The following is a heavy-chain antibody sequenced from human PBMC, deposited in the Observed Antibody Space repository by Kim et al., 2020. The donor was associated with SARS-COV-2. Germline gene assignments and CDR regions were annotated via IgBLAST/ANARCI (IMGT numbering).Heavy chain of an antibody. J-gene: IGHJ5*02. D-gene: IGHD3-10*01. Sequence: KYSKNFQGRVTITGDTTANTAYMELSSLTSKDTAVYYCAREGSGSYNWFDPWGQGTLVTVSS. V-gene: IGHV1-3*01. CDR3: AREGSGSYNWFDP.